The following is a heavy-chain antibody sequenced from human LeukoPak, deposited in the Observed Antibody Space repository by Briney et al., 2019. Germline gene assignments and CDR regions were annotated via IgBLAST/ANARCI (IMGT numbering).Heavy chain of an antibody. D-gene: IGHD3-10*01. CDR3: ARSDGYGLVGI. V-gene: IGHV4-59*12. Sequence: SETLSLTCTLSGGSISTYYWSWVRQPPGKGLEWIGYIYYTGSTDYNPSLKSRVTMSVDTSKNQFSLTLSSVTAADTAVYYCARSDGYGLVGIWGQGTMVTVSS. CDR1: GGSISTYY. J-gene: IGHJ3*02. CDR2: IYYTGST.